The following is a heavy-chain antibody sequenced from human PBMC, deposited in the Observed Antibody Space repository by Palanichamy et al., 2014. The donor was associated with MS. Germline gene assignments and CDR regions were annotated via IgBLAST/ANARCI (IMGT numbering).Heavy chain of an antibody. V-gene: IGHV3-33*08. CDR2: IYYDGSNR. J-gene: IGHJ4*02. Sequence: QVQPVESGGGVVQPGRSLRLSCAGSGFTFSNHAMYWVRQAPGKGLEWVAVIYYDGSNRYYADSVEGRFTISRDNSKNTLYLQMNSLRAEDTAVYYCARSKGDTAMLAFDSWGQGTLVAVSS. D-gene: IGHD5-18*01. CDR1: GFTFSNHA. CDR3: ARSKGDTAMLAFDS.